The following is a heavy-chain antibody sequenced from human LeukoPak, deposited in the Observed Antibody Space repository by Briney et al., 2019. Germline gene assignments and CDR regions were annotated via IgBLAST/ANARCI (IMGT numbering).Heavy chain of an antibody. D-gene: IGHD3-22*01. V-gene: IGHV3-23*01. CDR1: GFTFSSYA. CDR3: AKDPSYYDSSGYYWNYFDY. CDR2: ISGSGGST. J-gene: IGHJ4*02. Sequence: QPGGSLRLSCAASGFTFSSYAMSWVRQAPGKGLEWVSAISGSGGSTYYADSVKGRFTISRDNSKNTLYLQMSSLRAEDTAVYYCAKDPSYYDSSGYYWNYFDYWGQGTLVTVSS.